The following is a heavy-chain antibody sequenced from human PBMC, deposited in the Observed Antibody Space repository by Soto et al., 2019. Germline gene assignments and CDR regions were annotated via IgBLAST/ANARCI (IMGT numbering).Heavy chain of an antibody. J-gene: IGHJ6*03. Sequence: GGSLRLSCAASGFTFSSYWMSWVRQAPGKGLEWVANIKQDGSEKYYVDSVKGRFTISRENAKNSLYLQMKSLRAEDTAVYYCARGETSLLEWLLYIETYYYYYYMDVWGKGTTVTVSS. CDR3: ARGETSLLEWLLYIETYYYYYYMDV. D-gene: IGHD3-3*01. CDR1: GFTFSSYW. CDR2: IKQDGSEK. V-gene: IGHV3-7*01.